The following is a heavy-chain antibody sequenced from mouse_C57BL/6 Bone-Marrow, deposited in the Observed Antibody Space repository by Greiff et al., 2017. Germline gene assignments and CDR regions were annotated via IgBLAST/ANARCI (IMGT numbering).Heavy chain of an antibody. CDR3: AREDYDEDYFDY. Sequence: QVQLQQPGAELVKPGASVKLSCKASGYTFTSYWMHWVKQRPGQGLEWIGMIHPNSGSTNYNEKFKSKATLTVDKSSSTAYMQLSSLTSEDSAVYYCAREDYDEDYFDYWGQGTTLTVSS. V-gene: IGHV1-64*01. D-gene: IGHD2-4*01. CDR2: IHPNSGST. J-gene: IGHJ2*01. CDR1: GYTFTSYW.